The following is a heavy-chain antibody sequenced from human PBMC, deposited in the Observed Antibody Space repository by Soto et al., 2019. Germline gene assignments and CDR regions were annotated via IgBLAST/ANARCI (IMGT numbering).Heavy chain of an antibody. D-gene: IGHD4-17*01. V-gene: IGHV1-8*01. CDR2: MNPNSGNT. Sequence: QVQLVQSGAEVKKPGASVKVSCKASGYTFTSYDINWVRQATGQGLEWMGWMNPNSGNTGYAQKFQGRVTMTRNTSISTAYMELSSLRSADTAVYYCARVATVVPYEDAFDIWVQGTMVTVSS. J-gene: IGHJ3*02. CDR3: ARVATVVPYEDAFDI. CDR1: GYTFTSYD.